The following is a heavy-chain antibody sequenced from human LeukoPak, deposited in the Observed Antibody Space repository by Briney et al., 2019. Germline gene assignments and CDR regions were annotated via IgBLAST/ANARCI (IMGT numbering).Heavy chain of an antibody. V-gene: IGHV1-18*01. CDR1: GYTFTSYG. D-gene: IGHD5-12*01. J-gene: IGHJ6*03. CDR2: ISAYNGNT. Sequence: ASVKVSCKASGYTFTSYGISWVRQAPGQGLEWMGWISAYNGNTNYAQRLQGRVTMTTDTSTSTAYMELRSLRSDDTAVYYCARELEVDIVATTYYYYYYYMDVWGKGTTVTVSS. CDR3: ARELEVDIVATTYYYYYYYMDV.